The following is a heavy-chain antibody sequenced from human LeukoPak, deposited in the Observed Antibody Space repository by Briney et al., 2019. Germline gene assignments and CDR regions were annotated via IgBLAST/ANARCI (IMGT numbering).Heavy chain of an antibody. CDR1: GFTFSSYA. Sequence: GGSLRLSCAASGFTFSSYAMHRVRQAPGKGLEWVAVISYDGSNKYYADSVKGRFTISRDNSKNTLYLQMNSLRAEDTAVYYCAKGLRRYCSSTSCLIFDYWGQGTLVTVSS. J-gene: IGHJ4*02. V-gene: IGHV3-30*04. CDR2: ISYDGSNK. D-gene: IGHD2-2*01. CDR3: AKGLRRYCSSTSCLIFDY.